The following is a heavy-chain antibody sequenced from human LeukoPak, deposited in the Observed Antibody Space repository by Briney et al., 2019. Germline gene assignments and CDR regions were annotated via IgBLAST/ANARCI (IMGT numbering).Heavy chain of an antibody. CDR2: IIPIFGTA. D-gene: IGHD6-19*01. Sequence: VKVSCKASGGTFSSYAISWVRQAPGQGLEWMGGIIPIFGTANYAQKFQGRVTITADESTSTAYMELSSLRSEDSAVYYCARDRDPSQWLVYDYWGQGTLVTVSS. V-gene: IGHV1-69*01. CDR3: ARDRDPSQWLVYDY. J-gene: IGHJ4*02. CDR1: GGTFSSYA.